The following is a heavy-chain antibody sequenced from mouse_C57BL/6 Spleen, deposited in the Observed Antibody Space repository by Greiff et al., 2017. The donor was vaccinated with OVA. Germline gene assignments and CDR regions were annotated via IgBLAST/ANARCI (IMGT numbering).Heavy chain of an antibody. J-gene: IGHJ4*01. CDR3: ARHDHDPYYYAMDY. D-gene: IGHD2-12*01. CDR2: IWSDGST. Sequence: VHLVESGPGLVAPSQSLSITCTVSGFSLTSYGVHWVRQPPGKGLEWLVVIWSDGSTTYNSALKSRLSISKDNSKSQVFLKMNSLQTDDTAMYYCARHDHDPYYYAMDYWGQGTSVTVSS. V-gene: IGHV2-6-1*01. CDR1: GFSLTSYG.